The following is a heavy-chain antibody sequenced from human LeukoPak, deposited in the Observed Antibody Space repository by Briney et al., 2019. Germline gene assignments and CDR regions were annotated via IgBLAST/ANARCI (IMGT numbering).Heavy chain of an antibody. D-gene: IGHD5-18*01. CDR3: ARDLGYSYGYWYFDY. CDR1: GYTFTSYG. CDR2: ISAYNGNT. J-gene: IGHJ4*02. V-gene: IGHV1-18*04. Sequence: ASVKVSCKASGYTFTSYGISWVRQAPGQGLEWMGWISAYNGNTNYAQKLQGRVTMTTDTSTSTAYMELRSLRFDDTAVYYCARDLGYSYGYWYFDYWGQGTLVTVSS.